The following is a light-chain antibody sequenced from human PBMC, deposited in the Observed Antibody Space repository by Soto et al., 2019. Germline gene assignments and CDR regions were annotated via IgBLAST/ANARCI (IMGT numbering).Light chain of an antibody. CDR3: QQSYSTPIT. J-gene: IGKJ5*01. Sequence: DIQMTQSPSSLSASVGDRVTITCRASQSISSYLNWYQQKPGKAPKLLIYAASSLQSGVPSRFSGSRSGTYFTLTISSLQPEDFANYYCQQSYSTPITLGLGTRLEIK. V-gene: IGKV1-39*01. CDR2: AAS. CDR1: QSISSY.